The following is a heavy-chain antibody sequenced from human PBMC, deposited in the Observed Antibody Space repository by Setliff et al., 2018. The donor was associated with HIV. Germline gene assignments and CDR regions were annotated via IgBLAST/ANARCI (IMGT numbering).Heavy chain of an antibody. CDR1: GYSFINYT. CDR3: AVDRHAFDI. CDR2: IHTEQGFP. D-gene: IGHD5-12*01. V-gene: IGHV7-4-1*02. Sequence: ASVKVSCKASGYSFINYTINWLRQAPGRGLEWMGWIHTEQGFPMYAQGFTGRFVFSLDPSVNTAYLQINSLTPDDGGVYYCAVDRHAFDIWGQGTVVTVS. J-gene: IGHJ3*02.